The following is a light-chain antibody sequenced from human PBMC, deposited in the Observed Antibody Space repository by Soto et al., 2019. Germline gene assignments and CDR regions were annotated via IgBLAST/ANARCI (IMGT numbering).Light chain of an antibody. Sequence: QSALTQPASVSGSPGQSITISCTGTSSDVGGHNYVSWYQQHPGKAPKLMIYDVSNRPSGVSNRFSGSKSGNTASLTISGLQAEDEAYYYCSSYTSSSPVVFGGGTKLTVL. V-gene: IGLV2-14*01. J-gene: IGLJ2*01. CDR2: DVS. CDR1: SSDVGGHNY. CDR3: SSYTSSSPVV.